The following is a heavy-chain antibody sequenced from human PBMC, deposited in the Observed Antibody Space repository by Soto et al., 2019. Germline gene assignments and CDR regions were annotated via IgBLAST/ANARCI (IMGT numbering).Heavy chain of an antibody. V-gene: IGHV4-34*01. D-gene: IGHD3-10*01. Sequence: QVQLQQWGAGLLKPSETLSLTCAVYGGSFSGYYWSWIRQPPGKGLEWIGEINHSGSTNYNPSLTSRVTISVDTSKNQFSLKLSSVTAADTAVYYCASGYGSGSSYNWFDPWGQGTLVTVSS. CDR3: ASGYGSGSSYNWFDP. CDR2: INHSGST. CDR1: GGSFSGYY. J-gene: IGHJ5*02.